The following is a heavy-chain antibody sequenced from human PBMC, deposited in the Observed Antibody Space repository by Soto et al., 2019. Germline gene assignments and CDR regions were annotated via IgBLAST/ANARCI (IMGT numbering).Heavy chain of an antibody. Sequence: SETLSLTCTVSGGSMSGSCLSWLRQCPGKGLEWIAYIYYTGSPEYNPSLNSRVTISVDTSKNQFSLKLSAVTAADTAVYYCARGGWYLDYWGQGTQVTVS. CDR3: ARGGWYLDY. D-gene: IGHD6-19*01. CDR2: IYYTGSP. J-gene: IGHJ4*02. CDR1: GGSMSGSC. V-gene: IGHV4-59*01.